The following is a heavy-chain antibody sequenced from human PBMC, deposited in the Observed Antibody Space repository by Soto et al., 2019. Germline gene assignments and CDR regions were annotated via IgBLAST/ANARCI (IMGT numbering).Heavy chain of an antibody. CDR1: GGSFSGYY. V-gene: IGHV4-34*01. Sequence: TLSLTCAVYGGSFSGYYWSWIRQPPGKGLEWIGEINHSGSTNYNPSLKSRVTISVDTSKNQFSLKLSSVTAADTAVYYCARIISAAKFVHYYYGMDVWGQGTTVTVSS. CDR3: ARIISAAKFVHYYYGMDV. D-gene: IGHD2-2*01. J-gene: IGHJ6*02. CDR2: INHSGST.